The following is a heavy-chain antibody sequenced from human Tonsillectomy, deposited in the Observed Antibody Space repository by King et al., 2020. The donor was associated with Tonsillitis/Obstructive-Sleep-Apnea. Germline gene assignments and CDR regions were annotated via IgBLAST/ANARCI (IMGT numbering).Heavy chain of an antibody. CDR3: ARETQRRYCSGGSCYSYWFDP. CDR1: GGSISSYY. D-gene: IGHD2-15*01. Sequence: VQLQESGPGLVKPSETLSLTCTVSGGSISSYYWSWIRQPPGKGLEWIGYIYYSGSTNYNPSLKSRVTISVDTSKNQFSLKLSSVTAADTAGYYCARETQRRYCSGGSCYSYWFDPWGQGTLVTVSS. CDR2: IYYSGST. V-gene: IGHV4-59*01. J-gene: IGHJ5*02.